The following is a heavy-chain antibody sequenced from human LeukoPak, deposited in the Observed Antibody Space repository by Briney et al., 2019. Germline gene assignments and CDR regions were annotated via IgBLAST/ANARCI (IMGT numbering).Heavy chain of an antibody. CDR2: IHYSGST. CDR3: ARDGRGIEVAGNYYFGMDV. D-gene: IGHD6-19*01. V-gene: IGHV4-59*01. J-gene: IGHJ6*02. CDR1: GVTISSYY. Sequence: PSETLSLTCTASGVTISSYYWSWIRQPPGKGLEWIGYIHYSGSTTYNPSLKSRVTISIDTSKNQFSLNLKSVTAADTAVYYCARDGRGIEVAGNYYFGMDVWGQGTTVTVS.